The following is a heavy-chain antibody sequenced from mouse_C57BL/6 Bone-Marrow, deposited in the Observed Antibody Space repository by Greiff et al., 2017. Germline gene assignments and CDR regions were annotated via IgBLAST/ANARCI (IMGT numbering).Heavy chain of an antibody. D-gene: IGHD1-1*01. Sequence: VQLQQSGPELVKPGASVKMSCKASGYTFTDYNMHWVNQSHGKSLEWIGYINPNNGGTSYNQKFKGKATLTVNKSSSTAYMELRSLTSEDSAVYYCARGNGSSSFAYWGQGTLVTVSA. CDR1: GYTFTDYN. CDR3: ARGNGSSSFAY. CDR2: INPNNGGT. V-gene: IGHV1-22*01. J-gene: IGHJ3*01.